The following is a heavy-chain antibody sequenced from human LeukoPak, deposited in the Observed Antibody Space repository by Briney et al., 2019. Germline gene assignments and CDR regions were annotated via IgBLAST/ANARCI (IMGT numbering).Heavy chain of an antibody. CDR1: GLTFSTYA. D-gene: IGHD3-10*01. CDR2: ISASGVST. Sequence: GGSLRLSCAASGLTFSTYAMTWARQAPGKGLEWVSGISASGVSTHYADSVKGRFTISRDNSKNTLYLQMNSLRAEDMAVYYCAKEYGPGSYYYDYWGQGTLVTVSS. V-gene: IGHV3-23*01. CDR3: AKEYGPGSYYYDY. J-gene: IGHJ4*02.